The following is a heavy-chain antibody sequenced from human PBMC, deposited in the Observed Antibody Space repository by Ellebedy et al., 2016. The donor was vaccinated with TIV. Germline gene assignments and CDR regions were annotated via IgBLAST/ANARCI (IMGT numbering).Heavy chain of an antibody. D-gene: IGHD3-10*01. CDR2: TYYRSKWNN. Sequence: SQTLSLTCVISGDSVSTDIGWNWIRQSPSIGLEWLGRTYYRSKWNNDYAVSLKSRITINPDTSKNLFSLQLNSVTPEDTAVYYCARGWFGSGMGVWGQGTTVTVSS. CDR3: ARGWFGSGMGV. V-gene: IGHV6-1*01. CDR1: GDSVSTDIG. J-gene: IGHJ6*02.